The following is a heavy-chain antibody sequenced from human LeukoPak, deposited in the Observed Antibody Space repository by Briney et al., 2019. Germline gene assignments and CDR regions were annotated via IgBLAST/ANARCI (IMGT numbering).Heavy chain of an antibody. D-gene: IGHD5-18*01. Sequence: GGSLRLSCSASGFPFNTYAIHWVRQAPGKGLEYVAGISSNGDNTDFADSAKGRFTISRDNSKSTLFLQMNSLRAEDTAVYFCTRDTALLGVAFDLWGQGTVVTVSS. V-gene: IGHV3-64D*06. CDR2: ISSNGDNT. J-gene: IGHJ3*01. CDR3: TRDTALLGVAFDL. CDR1: GFPFNTYA.